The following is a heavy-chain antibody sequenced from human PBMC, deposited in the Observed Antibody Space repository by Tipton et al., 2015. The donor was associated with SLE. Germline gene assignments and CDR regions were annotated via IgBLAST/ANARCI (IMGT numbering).Heavy chain of an antibody. CDR1: GGSISSSTYY. CDR3: AREQGYYYDSSGYYSWFDP. J-gene: IGHJ5*02. D-gene: IGHD3-22*01. CDR2: IYYSGST. Sequence: TLSLTCTVSGGSISSSTYYWGWIRQPPGKGLEWIGSIYYSGSTYYNPSLKSRVTISVDTSKNQFSLRLSSVTAADTAVYYCAREQGYYYDSSGYYSWFDPWGHGTLVTVSS. V-gene: IGHV4-39*07.